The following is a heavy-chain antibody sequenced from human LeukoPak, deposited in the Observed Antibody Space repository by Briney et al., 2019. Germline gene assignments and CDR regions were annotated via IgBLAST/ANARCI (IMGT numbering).Heavy chain of an antibody. V-gene: IGHV4-39*01. CDR3: ARHREYGNESFDY. CDR2: VHSGGST. D-gene: IGHD4-11*01. CDR1: GGSLSNTFYY. J-gene: IGHJ4*02. Sequence: SQTLSLTCSVSGGSLSNTFYYWGWIRQSPWKGLGRIGSVHSGGSTNYNPSLKNRVTMSVDTSTDHFPLSLSSVTAADTALYFCARHREYGNESFDYWGQGTQVTVSA.